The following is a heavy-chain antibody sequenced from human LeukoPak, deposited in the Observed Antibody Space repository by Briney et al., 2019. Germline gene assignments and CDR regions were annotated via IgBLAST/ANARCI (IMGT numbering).Heavy chain of an antibody. CDR1: GFPFSGYW. Sequence: PGGSLRLSCAASGFPFSGYWMHWVRQAPGKGLVWVSRINSDGCGADYADSVKGRFTISRDNAKNTLYLQMNSLRAEDTAVYYCGSFGVIWEIDYWGQGTLVTVSS. CDR2: INSDGCGA. V-gene: IGHV3-74*01. J-gene: IGHJ4*02. CDR3: GSFGVIWEIDY. D-gene: IGHD2/OR15-2a*01.